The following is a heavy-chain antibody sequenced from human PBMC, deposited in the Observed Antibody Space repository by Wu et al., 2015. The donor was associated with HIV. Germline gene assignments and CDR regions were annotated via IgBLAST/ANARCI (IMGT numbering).Heavy chain of an antibody. Sequence: QVQLVQSGAEVKKPGASVKVSCKASGYTFTSYYMHWVRQAPGQGLEWMGIINPSGGSTSYAQKFQGRVTMTRDTSTSTVYMELSSLRSEDTAVYYCARDSGSGQAHNAFDIWGQGTMVTVSS. D-gene: IGHD6-19*01. CDR2: INPSGGST. CDR3: ARDSGSGQAHNAFDI. V-gene: IGHV1-46*01. J-gene: IGHJ3*02. CDR1: GYTFTSYY.